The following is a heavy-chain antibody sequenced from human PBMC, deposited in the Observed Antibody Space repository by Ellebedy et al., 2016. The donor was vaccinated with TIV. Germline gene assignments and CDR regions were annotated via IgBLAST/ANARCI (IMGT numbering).Heavy chain of an antibody. Sequence: GESLKISCAGSGFMFSAYSMIWVRQAPGKGLEWVACVSRSSDYIYYADSVKGRFTISRYNSKNTVYLQMNSLRAEDTAVYYCARGVLSGYWGQGTLVTVSS. D-gene: IGHD2/OR15-2a*01. V-gene: IGHV3-21*04. CDR2: VSRSSDYI. CDR1: GFMFSAYS. CDR3: ARGVLSGY. J-gene: IGHJ4*02.